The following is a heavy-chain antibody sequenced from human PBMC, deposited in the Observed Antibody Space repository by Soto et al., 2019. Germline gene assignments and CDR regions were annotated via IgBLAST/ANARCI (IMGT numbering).Heavy chain of an antibody. CDR2: INHSGST. CDR1: GGSFSGYY. D-gene: IGHD3-3*01. Sequence: SETLSLTCAVYGGSFSGYYWSWIRQPPGKGLEWIGEINHSGSTNYNPSLKSRVTISVDTSKNQFSLKLSSVTAADTAVYYCARVNYDFWSGYIGTGFGDYYYYYMDVWGKGTTVTVSS. CDR3: ARVNYDFWSGYIGTGFGDYYYYYMDV. J-gene: IGHJ6*03. V-gene: IGHV4-34*01.